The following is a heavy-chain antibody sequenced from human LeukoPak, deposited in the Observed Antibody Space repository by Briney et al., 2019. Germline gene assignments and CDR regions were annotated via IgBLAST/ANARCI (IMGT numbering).Heavy chain of an antibody. CDR3: ARDLAAAAGEYYYYYYMDV. V-gene: IGHV1-2*02. D-gene: IGHD6-13*01. J-gene: IGHJ6*03. Sequence: ASVKVSCKVSGYTFTGYYMHWVRQAPGQGLEWMGWINPNSGGTNYAQKFQGRVTMTRDTSISTAYMELSRLRSDDTAVYYCARDLAAAAGEYYYYYYMDVWGKGTTVTVSS. CDR2: INPNSGGT. CDR1: GYTFTGYY.